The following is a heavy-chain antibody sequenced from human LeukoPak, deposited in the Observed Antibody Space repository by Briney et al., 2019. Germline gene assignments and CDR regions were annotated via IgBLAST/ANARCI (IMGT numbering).Heavy chain of an antibody. D-gene: IGHD3-9*01. Sequence: PGGSLRLSCAPSGFTFSIYWMTWVRQAPGKGLEWVANIKQDGSEKYYVDSVKGRFTISRDNAKKSLYLQMNSLRAEDTAVYYCARDGLNYHSDSFYFDHWGQGTLVTVSS. J-gene: IGHJ4*02. V-gene: IGHV3-7*01. CDR2: IKQDGSEK. CDR1: GFTFSIYW. CDR3: ARDGLNYHSDSFYFDH.